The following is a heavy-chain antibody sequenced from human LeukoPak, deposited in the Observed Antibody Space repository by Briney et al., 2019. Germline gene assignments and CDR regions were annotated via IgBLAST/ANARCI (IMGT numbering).Heavy chain of an antibody. CDR3: ARDRSDCSSTSCYGRKYNWFDP. D-gene: IGHD2-2*01. V-gene: IGHV3-23*01. CDR2: ISGSDGSI. Sequence: GGSLRLSCAASGFTFSSYGMTWVRQAPGKGLEWVSTISGSDGSIYYADSVKGRFTISRDNSKNTLYLQMNSLRAEDTAVYYCARDRSDCSSTSCYGRKYNWFDPWGQGTLVTVSS. CDR1: GFTFSSYG. J-gene: IGHJ5*02.